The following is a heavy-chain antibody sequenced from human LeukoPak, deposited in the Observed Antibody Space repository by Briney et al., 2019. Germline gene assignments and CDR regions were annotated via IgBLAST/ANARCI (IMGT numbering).Heavy chain of an antibody. V-gene: IGHV1-2*02. CDR2: INPNSGGT. Sequence: ASVKVSCKASGYTFSDYYMHWVRQAPGQGLEWMGWINPNSGGTNYAQKFQGRVTMTRDTSISTAYMELSRLRSDDTAVYYCARAPGYSMYWYFDLWGRGTLVTVSS. D-gene: IGHD6-13*01. J-gene: IGHJ2*01. CDR3: ARAPGYSMYWYFDL. CDR1: GYTFSDYY.